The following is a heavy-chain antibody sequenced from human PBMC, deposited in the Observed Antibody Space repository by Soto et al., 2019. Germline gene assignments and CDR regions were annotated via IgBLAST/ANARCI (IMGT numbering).Heavy chain of an antibody. CDR3: ARHGLVGATSLFDY. J-gene: IGHJ4*02. V-gene: IGHV4-39*01. CDR2: IYYSGST. Sequence: SETLSLTCTVSGGSISSSSYYWGWIRQPPGKGLEWIGSIYYSGSTYYNPSLKSRVTISVDTSKNQFSLKPSSVTAADTAVYYCARHGLVGATSLFDYWGQGTLVTVSS. CDR1: GGSISSSSYY. D-gene: IGHD1-26*01.